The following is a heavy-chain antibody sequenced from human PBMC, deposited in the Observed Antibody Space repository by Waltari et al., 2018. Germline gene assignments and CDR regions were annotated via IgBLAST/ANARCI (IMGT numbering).Heavy chain of an antibody. CDR1: GGSISSGGYY. CDR3: ARLSLLWFGEPDYFDY. V-gene: IGHV4-31*03. J-gene: IGHJ4*02. D-gene: IGHD3-10*01. Sequence: QVQLQESGPGLVKPSQTLSLTCTVSGGSISSGGYYWSWIRQHPGKGLEWIGYIYHSGSTFYNPSLKSRVTISVDRSKNQFSLKLSSVTAADTAVYYCARLSLLWFGEPDYFDYWGQGTLVTVSS. CDR2: IYHSGST.